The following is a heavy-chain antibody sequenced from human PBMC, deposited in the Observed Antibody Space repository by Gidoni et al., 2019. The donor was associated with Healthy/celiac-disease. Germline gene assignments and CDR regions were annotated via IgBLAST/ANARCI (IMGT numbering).Heavy chain of an antibody. J-gene: IGHJ5*02. CDR2: IYHSGST. CDR3: ARVSPAVPAALAWFDP. V-gene: IGHV4-38-2*01. D-gene: IGHD2-2*01. Sequence: QVQLQESGPGLVKPSENLSLTCAVSGYSISSGYYWGWIRQPPGKGLEWIGSIYHSGSTYYNPSLKSRVTISVDTSKNQFSLKLSSVTAADTAVYYCARVSPAVPAALAWFDPWGQGTLVTVSS. CDR1: GYSISSGYY.